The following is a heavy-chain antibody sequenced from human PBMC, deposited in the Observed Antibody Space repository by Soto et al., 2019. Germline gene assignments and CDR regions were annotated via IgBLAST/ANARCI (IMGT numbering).Heavy chain of an antibody. V-gene: IGHV3-30-3*01. J-gene: IGHJ4*02. CDR2: ISYDGSNK. Sequence: QVQLVESGGGVVQPGRSLRLSCAASGFTFSSYAMHWVRQAPGKGLEWVAVISYDGSNKYYTDSVKGRFTISRDNSKNTLYLQMNSLRAEDTAVYYCARDHNGGYYYDSSGSDFDYWGQGTLVTVSS. CDR1: GFTFSSYA. D-gene: IGHD3-22*01. CDR3: ARDHNGGYYYDSSGSDFDY.